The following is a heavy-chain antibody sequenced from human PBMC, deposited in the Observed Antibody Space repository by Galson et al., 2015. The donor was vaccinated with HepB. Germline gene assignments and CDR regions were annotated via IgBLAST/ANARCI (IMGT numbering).Heavy chain of an antibody. J-gene: IGHJ4*02. V-gene: IGHV3-21*06. CDR3: VRESSSDWYVDH. CDR2: ISSSSTVI. D-gene: IGHD6-19*01. CDR1: GFTFSSYT. Sequence: SLRLACAASGFTFSSYTINWVRQPPGGGLEWVSSISSSSTVIFYADSVKGRLTISRDNAKNSLYLQMNSLRAEDTAVYYCVRESSSDWYVDHWGQGTLVAVSS.